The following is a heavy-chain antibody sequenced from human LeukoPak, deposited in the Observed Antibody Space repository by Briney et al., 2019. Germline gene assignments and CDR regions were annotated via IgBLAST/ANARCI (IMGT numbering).Heavy chain of an antibody. D-gene: IGHD5-24*01. CDR3: ARDSGRDGYNYSFDY. CDR1: GYTFTIYY. V-gene: IGHV1-46*01. J-gene: IGHJ4*02. Sequence: ASVKVSCKASGYTFTIYYMHWVRQAPGQGLEWMGIINPSGGSTSYAQKFQGRVTMTRDTSASTVYMELSSLRSEDTAVYYCARDSGRDGYNYSFDYWGQGTLVTVSS. CDR2: INPSGGST.